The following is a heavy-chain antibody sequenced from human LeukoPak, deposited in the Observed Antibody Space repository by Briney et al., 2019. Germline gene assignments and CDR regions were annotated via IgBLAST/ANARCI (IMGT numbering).Heavy chain of an antibody. J-gene: IGHJ6*03. CDR3: ARAPQAYYYHMDV. CDR2: IYYSGST. Sequence: SETLSLTCTVSGGSISSHYWSWIRQPPGKGLEWIGYIYYSGSTNYNPSLKSRVTISVDTSKNQFSLKLSSVTAADTAVYYCARAPQAYYYHMDVWGKGTTVTVSS. V-gene: IGHV4-59*11. CDR1: GGSISSHY.